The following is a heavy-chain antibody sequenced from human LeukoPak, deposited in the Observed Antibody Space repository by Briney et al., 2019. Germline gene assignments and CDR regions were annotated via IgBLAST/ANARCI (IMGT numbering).Heavy chain of an antibody. J-gene: IGHJ4*02. CDR1: GFTFSSYA. Sequence: PGGSLRLSCAASGFTFSSYAMSWVRQAPGKGREWVSSIPSSGGSTYYAGSVKGQCTISRDNSKNTVCLQMNSLRAEDTAVHYCAKDRPNYYDSSGHYYRRNGDYWGQGTLVTVSS. CDR2: IPSSGGST. V-gene: IGHV3-23*01. D-gene: IGHD3-22*01. CDR3: AKDRPNYYDSSGHYYRRNGDY.